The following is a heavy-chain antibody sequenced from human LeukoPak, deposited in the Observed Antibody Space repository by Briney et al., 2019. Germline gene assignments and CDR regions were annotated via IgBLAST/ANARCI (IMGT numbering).Heavy chain of an antibody. D-gene: IGHD6-13*01. CDR1: GFTVNSYG. Sequence: PGGSLRLSCAASGFTVNSYGMHWVRQAPGKGLEWVAFIRHDGKNKYYADSVKGRFTISRDSSKNTLSLLMNSLRAEDTAVYYCARFIAAPYYFDYWGRGTLVTVSS. V-gene: IGHV3-30*02. CDR3: ARFIAAPYYFDY. CDR2: IRHDGKNK. J-gene: IGHJ4*02.